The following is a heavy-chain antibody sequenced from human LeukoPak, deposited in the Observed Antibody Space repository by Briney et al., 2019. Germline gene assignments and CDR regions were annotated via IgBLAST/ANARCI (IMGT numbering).Heavy chain of an antibody. J-gene: IGHJ4*02. Sequence: KPAETLSLTCTVSGGSISIYYWSWIRQPPGKGLEWIGYVYNSGSTDYNPSLKSRVTISADTSKNQFSLKVNSVTASDTAVYYCVRDRELYYWGRGILVTVSS. CDR2: VYNSGST. CDR3: VRDRELYY. CDR1: GGSISIYY. D-gene: IGHD1-26*01. V-gene: IGHV4-59*01.